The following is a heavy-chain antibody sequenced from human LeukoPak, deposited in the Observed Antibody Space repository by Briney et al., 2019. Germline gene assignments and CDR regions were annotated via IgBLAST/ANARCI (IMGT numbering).Heavy chain of an antibody. J-gene: IGHJ4*02. CDR3: AREGGYCSGGSCRFFDY. CDR1: GFTFSSSS. Sequence: GGSLRLSSAASGFTFSSSSMNWVRQAPGKGLEFVSSISPSSSYIYYAVSVKGRFTISRDDAKNSLFLQMNSLRAEDTAVYYCAREGGYCSGGSCRFFDYWGQGTLVTVSS. V-gene: IGHV3-21*06. D-gene: IGHD2-15*01. CDR2: ISPSSSYI.